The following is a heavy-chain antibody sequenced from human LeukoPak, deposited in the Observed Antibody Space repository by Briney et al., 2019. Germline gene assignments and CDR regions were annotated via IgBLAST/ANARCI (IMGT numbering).Heavy chain of an antibody. V-gene: IGHV5-51*01. D-gene: IGHD3-22*01. CDR1: GYRFTSYW. CDR2: IYPGDSDT. Sequence: GESLKISCKGSGYRFTSYWIGWVRQMPGKGLEWLGIIYPGDSDTRYSPSFQGQVTISADKSISTAYLQWSSLKASDTAMYYCARSITGSYDSSGYYPGAFDIWGQETMVTVSS. CDR3: ARSITGSYDSSGYYPGAFDI. J-gene: IGHJ3*02.